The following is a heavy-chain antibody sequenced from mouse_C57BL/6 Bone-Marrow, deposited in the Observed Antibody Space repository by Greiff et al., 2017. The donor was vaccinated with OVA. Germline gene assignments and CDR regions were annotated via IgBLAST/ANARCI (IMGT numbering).Heavy chain of an antibody. CDR1: GYTFTDYY. CDR3: ARCDGYLFDY. CDR2: INPNNGGT. Sequence: EVQLQQSGPELVKPGASVKISCKASGYTFTDYYMNWVKQSHGKSLEWIGDINPNNGGTSYNQKFKGKATLTVDKSSSTAYMELRSLTSEDSAVYYCARCDGYLFDYWGQGTTLTVSS. V-gene: IGHV1-26*01. J-gene: IGHJ2*01. D-gene: IGHD2-3*01.